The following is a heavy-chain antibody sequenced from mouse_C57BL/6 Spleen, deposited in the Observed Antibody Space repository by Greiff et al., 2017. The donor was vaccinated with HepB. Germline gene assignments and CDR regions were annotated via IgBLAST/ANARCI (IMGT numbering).Heavy chain of an antibody. CDR3: TEAIVTTPYAMDY. CDR2: IYPGNSDT. D-gene: IGHD2-5*01. Sequence: VHVKQSGTVLARPGASVKMSCKTSGYTFTSYWMHWVKQRPGQGLEWIGAIYPGNSDTSYNQKFKGKAKLTAVTSASTAYMELSSLTNEDSAVYYCTEAIVTTPYAMDYWGQGTSVTVSS. CDR1: GYTFTSYW. V-gene: IGHV1-5*01. J-gene: IGHJ4*01.